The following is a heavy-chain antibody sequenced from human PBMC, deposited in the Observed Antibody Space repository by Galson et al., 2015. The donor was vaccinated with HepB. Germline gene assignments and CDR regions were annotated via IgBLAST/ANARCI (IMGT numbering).Heavy chain of an antibody. Sequence: SLRLSCAASGFPFDIYRMHWVRQAPGKGLVWVSRVNSDGNDTNYADSVKGRFTTSRDNAKTTVYLQMNSLRAEDTAVYYCAGDIFYASRGSYFGLDVWGQGTTVTVSS. J-gene: IGHJ6*02. CDR3: AGDIFYASRGSYFGLDV. CDR1: GFPFDIYR. V-gene: IGHV3-74*01. D-gene: IGHD3-22*01. CDR2: VNSDGNDT.